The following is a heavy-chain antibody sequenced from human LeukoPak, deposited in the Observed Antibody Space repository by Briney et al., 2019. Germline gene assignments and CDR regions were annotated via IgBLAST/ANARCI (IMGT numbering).Heavy chain of an antibody. CDR2: IYTSGST. Sequence: SETLSLTCTVSGGSINTYYWSWIRQPAGKGLEWIGHIYTSGSTNYNPSLKSRVTMSVDTSKNQFSLKLSSVTAADTAVYYCARHSGYDPTDFDYWGQGTLVTVSS. D-gene: IGHD5-12*01. CDR3: ARHSGYDPTDFDY. CDR1: GGSINTYY. V-gene: IGHV4-4*07. J-gene: IGHJ4*02.